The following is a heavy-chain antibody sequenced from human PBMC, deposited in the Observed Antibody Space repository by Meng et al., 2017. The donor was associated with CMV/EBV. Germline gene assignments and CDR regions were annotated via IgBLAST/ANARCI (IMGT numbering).Heavy chain of an antibody. D-gene: IGHD2-8*01. CDR1: GFYFYNYG. J-gene: IGHJ4*02. V-gene: IGHV3-23*01. CDR2: ISGGGENT. Sequence: ASGFYFYNYGMSWVRQAPGKGLEWVSAISGGGENTHYADSVKGRFTISRDNSKNTLYLQMSSLRAEDTAIYYCAKRSGPGANPYFDYWGLGTLVTVSS. CDR3: AKRSGPGANPYFDY.